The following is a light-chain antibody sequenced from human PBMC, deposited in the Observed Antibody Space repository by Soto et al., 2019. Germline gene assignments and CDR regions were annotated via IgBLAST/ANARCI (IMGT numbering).Light chain of an antibody. CDR2: GAC. V-gene: IGKV3-20*01. Sequence: DNVFTRCPGPLSLCLGERATVSCMASQTVSSSYLAWYHQKPGQAPRLLIYGACARPTGMPAGLSVSGSGSEFTLIISSLQSEESAVYYCQQYKSSRTVGQGTKVDIK. CDR1: QTVSSSY. CDR3: QQYKSSRT. J-gene: IGKJ1*01.